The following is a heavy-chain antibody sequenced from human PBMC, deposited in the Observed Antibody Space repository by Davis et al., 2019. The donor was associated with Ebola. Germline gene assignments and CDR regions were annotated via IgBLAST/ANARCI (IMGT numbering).Heavy chain of an antibody. J-gene: IGHJ4*02. CDR3: ARWMQGPYNWNGYYFDY. CDR1: GFTFSDYY. V-gene: IGHV3-11*01. CDR2: ISSSGSTI. D-gene: IGHD1-20*01. Sequence: GESLKISCAASGFTFSDYYMSWIRQAPGKGLEWVSYISSSGSTIYYADSVKGRFTISRDNAKNSLYLQMNSLRAEDTAVYYCARWMQGPYNWNGYYFDYWGQGTLVTVSS.